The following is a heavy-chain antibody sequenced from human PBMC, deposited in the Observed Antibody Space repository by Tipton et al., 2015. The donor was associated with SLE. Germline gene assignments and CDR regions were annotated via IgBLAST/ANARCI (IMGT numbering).Heavy chain of an antibody. CDR1: GDSFRSFV. CDR2: IIPVFGTP. V-gene: IGHV1-69*01. Sequence: VQLVQSGAEVKKPGSSVKASCTGSGDSFRSFVISWVRQAPGQGLEWMGGIIPVFGTPSYAQKFQDRIRITTDESTTAVYMELMSLTSADTAFYYCAILGLGGNSDSWGQGTLVTVSS. J-gene: IGHJ4*02. CDR3: AILGLGGNSDS. D-gene: IGHD4-23*01.